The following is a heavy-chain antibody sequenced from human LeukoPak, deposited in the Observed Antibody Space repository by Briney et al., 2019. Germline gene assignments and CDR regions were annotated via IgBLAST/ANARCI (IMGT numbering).Heavy chain of an antibody. CDR2: VSSSSSTI. V-gene: IGHV3-48*01. J-gene: IGHJ6*03. CDR1: GFTFSSYS. D-gene: IGHD3-3*01. CDR3: ARDKAIFGVVIIYYYYMDV. Sequence: GGSLRLSCAASGFTFSSYSMSWVRQAPGKGLEWVSYVSSSSSTIYYADSVKGRFTISRDNAKNSLYLQMNSLRAEDTAVYYCARDKAIFGVVIIYYYYMDVWGKGTTVTVSS.